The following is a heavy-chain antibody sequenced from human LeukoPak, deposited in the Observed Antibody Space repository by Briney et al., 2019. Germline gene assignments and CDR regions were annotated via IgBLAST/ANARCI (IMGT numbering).Heavy chain of an antibody. J-gene: IGHJ4*02. Sequence: PGGSLRLYCSASGFTFSTYAMHWVRQASGKGLEYVSAISSNGGSTYYADSVKGRFTISRDNSKNILYLQMSSLRAEDTAVYYCVKDRWIQLWGNFDYWGQGTLVTVSS. D-gene: IGHD5-18*01. CDR1: GFTFSTYA. V-gene: IGHV3-64D*06. CDR3: VKDRWIQLWGNFDY. CDR2: ISSNGGST.